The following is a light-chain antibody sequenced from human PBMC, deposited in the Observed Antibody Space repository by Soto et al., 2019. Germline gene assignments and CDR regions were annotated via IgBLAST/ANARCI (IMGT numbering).Light chain of an antibody. CDR2: GAS. V-gene: IGKV3-15*01. J-gene: IGKJ1*01. CDR1: QSVKTN. CDR3: QHYDEWPPV. Sequence: EIVMTQSPATVSVSPGEGATLSCRASQSVKTNLAWYQQKPGQAPRLLIHGASTRATDIPARFSGSGSGTEVTLTISSRQSEDFAVYFCQHYDEWPPVFGQGTRVEVK.